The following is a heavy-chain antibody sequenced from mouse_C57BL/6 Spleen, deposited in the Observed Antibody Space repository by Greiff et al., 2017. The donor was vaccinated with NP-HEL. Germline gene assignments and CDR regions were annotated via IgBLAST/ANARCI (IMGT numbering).Heavy chain of an antibody. Sequence: EVQLVESGGGLVKPGGSLKLSCAASGFTFSDYGMHWVRQAPEKGLEWVAYISRGSSTIYYADTVKGRFTISRANAKNTLFLQMTSLRSEDTAMYYCARAPYFDYWGQGTTLTVSA. V-gene: IGHV5-17*01. J-gene: IGHJ2*01. CDR3: ARAPYFDY. CDR2: ISRGSSTI. CDR1: GFTFSDYG.